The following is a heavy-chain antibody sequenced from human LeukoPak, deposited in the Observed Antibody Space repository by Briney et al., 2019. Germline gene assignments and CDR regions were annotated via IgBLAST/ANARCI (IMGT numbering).Heavy chain of an antibody. D-gene: IGHD1-7*01. CDR1: GYTFTSYS. CDR2: ISAYNGNT. Sequence: GASVKVSCKASGYTFTSYSISWVRQAPGQGLEWMGWISAYNGNTNYAQKLQGRVTMTTDTSTSTAYMELRSLRSDDTAVYYCARDPYRYNWNSRWFDPWGQGTLVTVSS. J-gene: IGHJ5*02. CDR3: ARDPYRYNWNSRWFDP. V-gene: IGHV1-18*01.